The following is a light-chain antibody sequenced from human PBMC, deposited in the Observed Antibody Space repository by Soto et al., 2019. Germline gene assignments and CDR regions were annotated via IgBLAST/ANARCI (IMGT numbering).Light chain of an antibody. CDR1: QTVGRY. CDR3: QHYDNGPRA. CDR2: GAS. Sequence: EIVLTQSPATLSLSPRDRVTLSCRASQTVGRYLSWYQHSPGQGPRLLMYGASTRATGIPARFSGSGSGTEFTLTLSSLQSEDFAVYYCQHYDNGPRAFGEGTKGDIK. J-gene: IGKJ1*01. V-gene: IGKV3-15*01.